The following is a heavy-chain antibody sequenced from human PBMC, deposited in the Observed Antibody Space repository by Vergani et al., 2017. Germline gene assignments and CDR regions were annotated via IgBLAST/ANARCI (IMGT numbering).Heavy chain of an antibody. J-gene: IGHJ4*02. CDR1: GYTLTDYW. V-gene: IGHV1-69*13. CDR2: IIPIFGTA. D-gene: IGHD4/OR15-4a*01. Sequence: VQLVQSGAEVKKPGTTVKISCKVSGYTLTDYWMHWVQQAPGKGLEWMGGIIPIFGTANYAQKFQGRVTITADESTSTAYMELSSLRSEDTAVYYCARGGTLFGANHFDYWGQGTLVTVSS. CDR3: ARGGTLFGANHFDY.